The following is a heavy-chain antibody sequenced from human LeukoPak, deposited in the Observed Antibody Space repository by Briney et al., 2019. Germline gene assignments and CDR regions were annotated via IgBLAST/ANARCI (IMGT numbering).Heavy chain of an antibody. CDR1: GFTCSTYV. CDR2: IYRDGTT. V-gene: IGHV3-53*01. J-gene: IGHJ6*02. D-gene: IGHD4-23*01. Sequence: GGSLRLSCAASGFTCSTYVMSWVRQAPGKGLEWVSVIYRDGTTYYADSVKGRFTISRDNSKNTLYLQMNSLRAEDTAVYYCGGWTTVATPVSYYYYGMDVWGQGTTVTVSS. CDR3: GGWTTVATPVSYYYYGMDV.